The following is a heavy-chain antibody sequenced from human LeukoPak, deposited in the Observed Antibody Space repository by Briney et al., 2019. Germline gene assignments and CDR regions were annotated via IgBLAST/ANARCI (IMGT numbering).Heavy chain of an antibody. J-gene: IGHJ4*02. D-gene: IGHD1-26*01. CDR3: ARDREVGATTGPFDY. CDR2: IGAYNGNT. V-gene: IGHV1-18*01. Sequence: ASVKVSCKASGYTFTSYGISWVRQAPGQGLEWMGWIGAYNGNTNYAQKLQGRVTITADKSTSTAYMELSSLRSEDTAVYYCARDREVGATTGPFDYWGQGTLVTVSS. CDR1: GYTFTSYG.